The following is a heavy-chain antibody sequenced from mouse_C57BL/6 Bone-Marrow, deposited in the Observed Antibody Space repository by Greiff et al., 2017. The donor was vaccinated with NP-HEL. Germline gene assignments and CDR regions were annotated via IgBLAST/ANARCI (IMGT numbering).Heavy chain of an antibody. V-gene: IGHV1-52*01. CDR2: IDPSDSET. D-gene: IGHD1-1*01. Sequence: VKLQQPGAELVRPGSSVKLSCKASGYTFTSYWMHWVKQRPIQGLEWIGNIDPSDSETHYNQKFKDKATLTVDKSSSTAYMQLSSLTSEDSAVYYCARRYYGSSGFAYWGQGTLVTVSA. CDR3: ARRYYGSSGFAY. J-gene: IGHJ3*01. CDR1: GYTFTSYW.